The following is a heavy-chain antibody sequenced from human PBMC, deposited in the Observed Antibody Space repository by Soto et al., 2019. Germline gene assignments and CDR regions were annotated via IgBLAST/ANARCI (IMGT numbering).Heavy chain of an antibody. CDR3: AIPGIAAAGTRGAFDI. J-gene: IGHJ3*02. CDR2: IIPILGIA. D-gene: IGHD6-13*01. Sequence: QVQLVQSGAEVKKPGSSVKVSCKSSGGTFSSYTISWVRQAPGQGLEWMGRIIPILGIANYAQKFQGRVTMTADKSTSTAYMELSSLRSEDTAVYYCAIPGIAAAGTRGAFDIWGQGTMVTVSS. CDR1: GGTFSSYT. V-gene: IGHV1-69*02.